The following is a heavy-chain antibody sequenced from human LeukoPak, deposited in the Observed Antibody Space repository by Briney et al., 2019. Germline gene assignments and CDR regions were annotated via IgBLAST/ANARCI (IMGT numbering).Heavy chain of an antibody. V-gene: IGHV3-23*01. Sequence: GGSLRLSCAASGFAFSSYIMDWVRQAPGKGLEWVSSISVRGDRTYYPDSVKGRFTISRDNSKHMLYLQMNTLRADDTAIYYCAKDHDYGGNSRGIDYFDSWGQGTLVTVSS. J-gene: IGHJ4*02. CDR3: AKDHDYGGNSRGIDYFDS. CDR1: GFAFSSYI. D-gene: IGHD4-23*01. CDR2: ISVRGDRT.